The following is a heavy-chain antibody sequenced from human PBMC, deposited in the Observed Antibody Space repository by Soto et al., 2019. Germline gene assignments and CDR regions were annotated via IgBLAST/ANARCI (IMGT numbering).Heavy chain of an antibody. CDR1: GFTFSDFY. J-gene: IGHJ3*02. V-gene: IGHV3-11*01. CDR2: ISSSSSII. CDR3: ATLSRPPVGAFDI. D-gene: IGHD1-26*01. Sequence: GGSLRLSCEASGFTFSDFYMSWIHQAPGKGLEWVSYISSSSSIIYNSDSVKGRFTISRDNAKQSLFLQMNSLRAEDTAVYYCATLSRPPVGAFDIWGQGTMVTVSS.